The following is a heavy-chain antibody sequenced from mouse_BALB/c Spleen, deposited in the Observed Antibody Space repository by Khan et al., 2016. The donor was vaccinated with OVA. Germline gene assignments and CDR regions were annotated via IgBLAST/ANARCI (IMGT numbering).Heavy chain of an antibody. D-gene: IGHD2-14*01. CDR3: ARRTTGYAMDY. V-gene: IGHV1-4*01. CDR2: INPRSGYT. J-gene: IGHJ4*01. CDR1: GYTFTSNT. Sequence: QVQLQQSGAELARPGASVKMSCEASGYTFTSNTMHWVKQRPGQGLEWIGYINPRSGYTNYNQKFKDKATLTADKSSSTANMQLSSLTSEDSAVYYCARRTTGYAMDYWGQGTSGIVSS.